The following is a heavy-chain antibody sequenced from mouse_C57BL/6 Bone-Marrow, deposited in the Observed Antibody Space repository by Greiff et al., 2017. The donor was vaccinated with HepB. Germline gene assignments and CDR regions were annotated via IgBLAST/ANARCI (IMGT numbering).Heavy chain of an antibody. J-gene: IGHJ1*03. V-gene: IGHV5-2*01. CDR3: ARQGVRGYFDV. Sequence: EVKLMESGGGLVQPGESLKLSCESNEYEFPSHDMSWVRKTPEKRLELVAAINSDGGSTYYPDTMERRFIISRDNTKKTLYLQMSSLRSEDTAVYYCARQGVRGYFDVWGTGTTVTVSS. CDR2: INSDGGST. D-gene: IGHD2-14*01. CDR1: EYEFPSHD.